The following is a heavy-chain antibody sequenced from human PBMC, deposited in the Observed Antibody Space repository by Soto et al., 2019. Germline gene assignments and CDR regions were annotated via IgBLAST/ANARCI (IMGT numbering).Heavy chain of an antibody. D-gene: IGHD3-22*01. V-gene: IGHV4-59*01. J-gene: IGHJ4*02. Sequence: SETLSLTCTVSGGSISSYYWSWIRQPPGKGLEWIAYIYYTGSTNYNPSLKSRVTLSAYTSKNQFSLNLSSVTAADTAMYYCARVDSSGSYFDSWGQGTLVTVSS. CDR3: ARVDSSGSYFDS. CDR2: IYYTGST. CDR1: GGSISSYY.